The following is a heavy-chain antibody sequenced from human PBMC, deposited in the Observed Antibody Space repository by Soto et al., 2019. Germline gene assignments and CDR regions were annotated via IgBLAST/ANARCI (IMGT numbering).Heavy chain of an antibody. J-gene: IGHJ6*02. CDR2: LSYAGNT. D-gene: IGHD4-4*01. CDR3: ARQATYTLDV. CDR1: GVSITSTTYF. Sequence: PSETLSLTCAVSGVSITSTTYFWAWIRQPPGKGLEWIGTLSYAGNTYYNPSLQSRVTISADTSKNQFSLMLTSLTAADTAVYYCARQATYTLDVGGQGTTVTVS. V-gene: IGHV4-39*01.